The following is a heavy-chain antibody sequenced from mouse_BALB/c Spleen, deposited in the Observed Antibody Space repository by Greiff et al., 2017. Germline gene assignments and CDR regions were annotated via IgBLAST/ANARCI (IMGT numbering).Heavy chain of an antibody. CDR3: TVTTATNDY. Sequence: VQLQQPGAELVMPGASVKMSCKASGYTFTDYWMHWVKQRPGQGLEWIGAIDTSDSYTSYNQKFKGKATLTVDKSSSTAYMQLSSLTSEDSAVYYCTVTTATNDYWGQGTTLTVSS. D-gene: IGHD1-2*01. CDR2: IDTSDSYT. CDR1: GYTFTDYW. V-gene: IGHV1-69*01. J-gene: IGHJ2*01.